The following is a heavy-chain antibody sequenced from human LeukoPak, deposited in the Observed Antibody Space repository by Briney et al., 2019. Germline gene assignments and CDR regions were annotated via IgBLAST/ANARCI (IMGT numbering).Heavy chain of an antibody. CDR2: IYYSGST. Sequence: PSETLSLTCTVSGGSISSYYWSWIRQPPGKGLEWIGYIYYSGSTNYNPSLKSRVTISVDTSKNQFSLKLSSVTAADTAVYYCARGGYCSSTSCYYYYYMDVWGKGTTVTVSS. V-gene: IGHV4-59*01. J-gene: IGHJ6*03. CDR3: ARGGYCSSTSCYYYYYMDV. CDR1: GGSISSYY. D-gene: IGHD2-2*01.